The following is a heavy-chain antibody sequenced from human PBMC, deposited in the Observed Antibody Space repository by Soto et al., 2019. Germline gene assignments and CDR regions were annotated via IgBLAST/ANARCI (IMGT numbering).Heavy chain of an antibody. Sequence: GASVKVSCKASGYTFTGLYIHWVRQAPEQGPEWMGEIGPESGATRYAQKFQGRVTMTRDMSITTVYMELNNLSPDDTAVYYCGRGRSGQIVVFYWGQGTPVTVSS. V-gene: IGHV1-2*02. CDR1: GYTFTGLY. J-gene: IGHJ4*02. CDR2: IGPESGAT. D-gene: IGHD1-26*01. CDR3: GRGRSGQIVVFY.